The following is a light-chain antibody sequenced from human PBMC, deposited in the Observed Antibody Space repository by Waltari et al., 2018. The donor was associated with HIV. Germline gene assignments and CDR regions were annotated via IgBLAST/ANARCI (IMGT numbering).Light chain of an antibody. CDR3: NSYRSDSTYV. J-gene: IGLJ1*01. Sequence: QSALTQPASVSGSPGQSITISCTGTSRDVGGYNFVSWYQQHPGKVTRLIIYEVSKRPSGVSNRFSASKSGNTTSLTISGLQAEDEADYYCNSYRSDSTYVFGTGTKVTVL. CDR1: SRDVGGYNF. CDR2: EVS. V-gene: IGLV2-14*03.